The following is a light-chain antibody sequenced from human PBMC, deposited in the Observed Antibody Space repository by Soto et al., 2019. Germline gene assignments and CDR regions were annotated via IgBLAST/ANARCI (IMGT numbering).Light chain of an antibody. CDR3: QQHNGFPLT. V-gene: IGKV1-5*03. CDR1: QSINSW. CDR2: KAS. Sequence: DIQMTQSPSTLSASVGDRVTITCRASQSINSWLAWYQQKPGRAPKLLIYKASSLESGVPSRFSGSGSGTEFTLTIDSLKPDDLATYYCQQHNGFPLTFGGGTKVEIK. J-gene: IGKJ4*01.